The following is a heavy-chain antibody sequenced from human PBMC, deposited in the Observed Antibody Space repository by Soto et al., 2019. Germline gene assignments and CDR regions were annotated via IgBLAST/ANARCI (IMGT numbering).Heavy chain of an antibody. Sequence: EVQLVESGGGLVKPGGSLRLSCAASGFTFSSYSMNWVRQAPGKGLEWVSSISSSSSYIYYADSVKGRFTISRDNAKNSLYLQMNSLRADDTAVYYCAKCGYSGYDSAYYYYYMDVWGKGTTVTVSS. CDR1: GFTFSSYS. CDR2: ISSSSSYI. V-gene: IGHV3-21*01. D-gene: IGHD5-12*01. J-gene: IGHJ6*03. CDR3: AKCGYSGYDSAYYYYYMDV.